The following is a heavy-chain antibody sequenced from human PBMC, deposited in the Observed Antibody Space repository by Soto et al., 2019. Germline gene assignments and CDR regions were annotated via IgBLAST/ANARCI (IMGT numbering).Heavy chain of an antibody. CDR2: IIGVFPTT. V-gene: IGHV1-69*06. CDR3: APVGPPLSGAFTYGYEGPFDY. Sequence: QVQLVQSGAEVKKPGSSVKVSCKTSGGSQATSWVRQAPGHGPEWLGGIIGVFPTTNKAEKFEGRVTITADKSTGTAYMELSSLTSVDTAVYYCAPVGPPLSGAFTYGYEGPFDYWGQGILVIVSS. J-gene: IGHJ4*02. D-gene: IGHD5-18*01. CDR1: GGSQA.